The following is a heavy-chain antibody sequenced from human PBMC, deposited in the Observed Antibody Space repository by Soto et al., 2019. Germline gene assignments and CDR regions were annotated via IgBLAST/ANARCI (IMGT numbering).Heavy chain of an antibody. CDR1: GDPISSADYY. CDR2: IFYSGTT. J-gene: IGHJ6*02. Sequence: SETLSLTCTVSGDPISSADYYWSWIRQTPGKGLEWIGHIFYSGTTYYNPSLKSRLTISVDTSKNHFPLRLTSVTAADTAVYYCARDLWVEPELYYYGMDVWGQGTTVTVSS. D-gene: IGHD1-1*01. CDR3: ARDLWVEPELYYYGMDV. V-gene: IGHV4-30-4*01.